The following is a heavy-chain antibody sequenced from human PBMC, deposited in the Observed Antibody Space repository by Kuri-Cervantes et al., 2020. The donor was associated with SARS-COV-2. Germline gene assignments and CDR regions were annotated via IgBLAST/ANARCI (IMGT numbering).Heavy chain of an antibody. CDR1: GFTFSDYD. CDR2: IWYDGRNT. Sequence: GESLKISCASSGFTFSDYDMHWVRQAPGKGLKWVAVIWYDGRNTYYTGSVKGRFTISRDNSKNMLYLEVNSLRAEDTAVYYCARNHSMDVWGTGTAVTVSS. J-gene: IGHJ6*03. CDR3: ARNHSMDV. V-gene: IGHV3-33*08.